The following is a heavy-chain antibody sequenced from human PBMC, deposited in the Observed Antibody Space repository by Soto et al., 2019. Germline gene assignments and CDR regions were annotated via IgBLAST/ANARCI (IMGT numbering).Heavy chain of an antibody. CDR1: GGSISSYY. D-gene: IGHD3-22*01. J-gene: IGHJ4*02. V-gene: IGHV4-59*08. CDR2: IYYSGST. CDR3: ASAHYDSSGLDY. Sequence: SETLSLTCTVSGGSISSYYWSWIRQPPGKGLEWIGYIYYSGSTNYNPSLKSRVTISVDTSKNQFSLKLSSVTAADTAVYYCASAHYDSSGLDYWGQGTLVTVS.